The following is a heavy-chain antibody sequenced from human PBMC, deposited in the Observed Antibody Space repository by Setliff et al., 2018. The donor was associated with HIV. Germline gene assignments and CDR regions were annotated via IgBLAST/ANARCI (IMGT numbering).Heavy chain of an antibody. CDR2: MYYSGST. V-gene: IGHV4-38-2*01. CDR3: ARVFVDTAVLRVLEYYFDS. D-gene: IGHD5-18*01. J-gene: IGHJ4*02. CDR1: GYSISSGYY. Sequence: SETLSLTCAVSGYSISSGYYWGWFRQPPGKGLEWIGSMYYSGSTYYTPSLKSRITISLDTSKNQFSLRRRSVTAAATAVYYCARVFVDTAVLRVLEYYFDSWGRGTLVTVSS.